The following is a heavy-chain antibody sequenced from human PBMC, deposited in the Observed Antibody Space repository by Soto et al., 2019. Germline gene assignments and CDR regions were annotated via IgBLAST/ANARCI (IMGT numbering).Heavy chain of an antibody. Sequence: SETLSLTCTVSGGSISSSIYYWGWIRQPPGKGLEWIGSIYYSGRTNYNPSLKSRVTISVDKSKNHFSLKLSSVTAADTAVYYCARSEATGLDYWGQGTLVTVSS. D-gene: IGHD1-26*01. V-gene: IGHV4-39*07. CDR1: GGSISSSIYY. CDR2: IYYSGRT. J-gene: IGHJ4*02. CDR3: ARSEATGLDY.